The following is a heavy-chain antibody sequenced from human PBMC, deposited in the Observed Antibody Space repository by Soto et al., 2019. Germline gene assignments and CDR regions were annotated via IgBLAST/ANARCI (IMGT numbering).Heavy chain of an antibody. CDR1: GGTFSSYT. Sequence: ASVKVSCKASGGTFSSYTISWVRQAPGQGLEWMGRIIPILGIANYAQKFQGRVTITADKSTSTAYMELSSLRSEDTAVYYCARDSRAGYDNLTAPSWFDPWGQGTLVTVSS. CDR3: ARDSRAGYDNLTAPSWFDP. CDR2: IIPILGIA. D-gene: IGHD3-9*01. V-gene: IGHV1-69*04. J-gene: IGHJ5*02.